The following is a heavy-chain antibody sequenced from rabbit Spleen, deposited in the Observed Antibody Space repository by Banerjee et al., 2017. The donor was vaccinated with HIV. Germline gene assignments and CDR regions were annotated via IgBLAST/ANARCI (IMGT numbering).Heavy chain of an antibody. J-gene: IGHJ4*01. CDR3: ARDLAGVIGWNLYL. CDR2: IDPIFGST. CDR1: GFDFSSYG. V-gene: IGHV1S45*01. D-gene: IGHD4-1*01. Sequence: QQQLEESWGGLVKPGGTLTLTCKASGFDFSSYGVSWVRQAPGKGLEWIGYIDPIFGSTYYASWVNGRFSISKPSSTTVTLQLTSLTAADTATYFCARDLAGVIGWNLYLWGPGTLVTVS.